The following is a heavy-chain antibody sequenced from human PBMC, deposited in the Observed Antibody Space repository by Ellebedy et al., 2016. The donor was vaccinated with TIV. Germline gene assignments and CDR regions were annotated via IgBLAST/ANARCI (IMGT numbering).Heavy chain of an antibody. CDR1: GFMFHNYA. CDR3: ATQLWNTEF. D-gene: IGHD5-24*01. Sequence: PGGSLRLSCSASGFMFHNYAMHWVRRAPGKGLEYVSAISGNGVSPYYADSVKGRFTISRDNSKNTLYLQMTSLRVEDTAVYYCATQLWNTEFWGQGTLVIVSS. CDR2: ISGNGVSP. V-gene: IGHV3-64*04. J-gene: IGHJ4*02.